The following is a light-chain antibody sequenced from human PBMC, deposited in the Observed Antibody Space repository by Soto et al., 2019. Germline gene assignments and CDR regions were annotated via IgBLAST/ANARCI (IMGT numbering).Light chain of an antibody. Sequence: QSALTQPPSASGSPGQSVTISCTGTSSDVGSYFYVSWYQQHPGKAPKLIIYEVTKRPSGVPDRFSGSKSGNTASLTVSGLKVEDEADYNCSIYAGGDSVIFGGGTQLTVL. CDR1: SSDVGSYFY. V-gene: IGLV2-8*01. CDR3: SIYAGGDSVI. J-gene: IGLJ2*01. CDR2: EVT.